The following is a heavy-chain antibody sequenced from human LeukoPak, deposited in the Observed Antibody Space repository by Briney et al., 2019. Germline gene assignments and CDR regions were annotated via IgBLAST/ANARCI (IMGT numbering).Heavy chain of an antibody. D-gene: IGHD2-21*02. J-gene: IGHJ4*02. CDR1: GFTFSSYG. V-gene: IGHV3-30*18. CDR2: ISYDGSNK. CDR3: AKDLERHIVVVTASAVDY. Sequence: PGGSLRLSCAASGFTFSSYGMHWVRQAPGKGLEWVAVISYDGSNKYYADSVKGRFTISRDNSKNTLYLQMNGLRAEDTAVYSCAKDLERHIVVVTASAVDYWGQGTLVTVSS.